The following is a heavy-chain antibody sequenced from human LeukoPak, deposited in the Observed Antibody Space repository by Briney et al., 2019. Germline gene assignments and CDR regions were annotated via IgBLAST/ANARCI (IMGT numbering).Heavy chain of an antibody. CDR1: GFTFDDYA. J-gene: IGHJ4*02. Sequence: GRSLRLSCAASGFTFDDYAMYWVRQAPGKGLEWVSGISWNSGSIGYADSVKGRFTISRDNAKDSLYLQMNSLRAEDTALYYCARANHYGDYLDYWGQGTLVTVSS. CDR3: ARANHYGDYLDY. D-gene: IGHD4-17*01. CDR2: ISWNSGSI. V-gene: IGHV3-9*01.